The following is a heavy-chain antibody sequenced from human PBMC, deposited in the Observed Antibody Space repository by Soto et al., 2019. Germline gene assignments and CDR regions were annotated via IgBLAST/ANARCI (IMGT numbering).Heavy chain of an antibody. V-gene: IGHV3-74*01. CDR2: MTGDGSIR. CDR3: VRKNPGTRPFDY. Sequence: GGSLRLCWGAAGGRFSTYWMRWVRRAPGKVLVWVSRMTGDGSIRNYADSVKGRFTIARDNSRTTLYLQMNSLRAEDTALYYCVRKNPGTRPFDYWGQGTLVTVSS. CDR1: GGRFSTYW. J-gene: IGHJ4*01.